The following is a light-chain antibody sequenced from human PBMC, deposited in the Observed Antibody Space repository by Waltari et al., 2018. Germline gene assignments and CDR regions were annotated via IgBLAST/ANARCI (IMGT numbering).Light chain of an antibody. CDR1: SGYIGGYHY. V-gene: IGLV2-14*03. CDR2: DVA. Sequence: QSALTQPASGSASPGQSITIPCTGTSGYIGGYHYVSWYQHHPGKVPKLMLSDVARWPSGVSNRFSGSKSGNTASLTISGLQAEDEADYYCASYTSTNTVIFGGGTKVTVL. J-gene: IGLJ2*01. CDR3: ASYTSTNTVI.